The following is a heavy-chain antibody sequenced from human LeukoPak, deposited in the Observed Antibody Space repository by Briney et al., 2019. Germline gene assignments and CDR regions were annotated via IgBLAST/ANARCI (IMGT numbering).Heavy chain of an antibody. CDR2: IYYSGST. J-gene: IGHJ4*02. D-gene: IGHD2-2*01. CDR1: GGSISSGGYY. Sequence: SETLSLTCTVSGGSISSGGYYWSWIRQRPGKGLEWIGYIYYSGSTYYNPSLKSRVTISVDTSKNQFSLKLSSVTAADTAVYYCARRYCSSTSCFLIEWGQGTLVTVSS. V-gene: IGHV4-31*03. CDR3: ARRYCSSTSCFLIE.